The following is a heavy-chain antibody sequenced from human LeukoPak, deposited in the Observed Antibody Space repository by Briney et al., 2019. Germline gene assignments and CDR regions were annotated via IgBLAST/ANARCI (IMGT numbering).Heavy chain of an antibody. V-gene: IGHV3-33*08. CDR3: ARGAGIRYYFDY. CDR1: GFTFSSYG. Sequence: GGSLRLSCAASGFTFSSYGMHWVRQAPGKGLEWVAVIGYDGSNKYYADSVKGRFTISRDNSKNTLYLQMNSLRAEDTAVYYCARGAGIRYYFDYWGQGTLVTVSS. J-gene: IGHJ4*02. CDR2: IGYDGSNK. D-gene: IGHD6-13*01.